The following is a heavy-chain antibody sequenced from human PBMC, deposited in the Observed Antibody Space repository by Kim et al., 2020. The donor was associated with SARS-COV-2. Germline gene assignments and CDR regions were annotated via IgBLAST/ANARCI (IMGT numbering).Heavy chain of an antibody. J-gene: IGHJ4*02. V-gene: IGHV3-33*06. Sequence: ADSVKGRFTISRDNSKNTLYLQMNSLRAEDTAVYYCAKPTPHGPGSYLIEFWGQGTLVTVSS. CDR3: AKPTPHGPGSYLIEF. D-gene: IGHD3-10*01.